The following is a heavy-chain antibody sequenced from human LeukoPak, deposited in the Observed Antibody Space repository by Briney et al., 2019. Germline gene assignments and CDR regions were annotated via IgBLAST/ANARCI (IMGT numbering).Heavy chain of an antibody. D-gene: IGHD3-10*01. CDR1: GFTFSSYA. CDR3: ARDRIGSAYGSGSYSHYYYGMDV. CDR2: ISYDGSNK. V-gene: IGHV3-30*04. J-gene: IGHJ6*02. Sequence: GGSLRLSCAASGFTFSSYAMHWVRQAPGKGLEWVAVISYDGSNKYYADSVKGRFTISRDNSKNTLYLQMNSLRAEDTAVYYCARDRIGSAYGSGSYSHYYYGMDVWGQGTTVTVSS.